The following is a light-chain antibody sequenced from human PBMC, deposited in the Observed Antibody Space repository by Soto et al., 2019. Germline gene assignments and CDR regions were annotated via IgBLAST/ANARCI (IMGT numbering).Light chain of an antibody. Sequence: QSVLTQPPSASGTPGQRVTISCFGSTSNIGGNHLYWYQQLPGAAPKLLIYRNYQRPSGVPDRFSGSKSGTSASLAISGLRSDDDADYYCAAWDDSLSGVVFGGGTKLTVL. CDR2: RNY. J-gene: IGLJ3*02. V-gene: IGLV1-47*01. CDR3: AAWDDSLSGVV. CDR1: TSNIGGNH.